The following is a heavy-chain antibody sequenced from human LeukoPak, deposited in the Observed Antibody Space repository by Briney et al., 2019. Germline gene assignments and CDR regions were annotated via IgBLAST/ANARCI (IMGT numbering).Heavy chain of an antibody. CDR1: GYPFTTYG. J-gene: IGHJ5*02. CDR2: INPNSGGT. Sequence: GASVKVSCKASGYPFTTYGISWVRQAPGQGLEWMGWINPNSGGTNYAQKFQGRVTMTRDTSISTAYMELSRLRSDDTAVYYCASERSLGYCSSTSCSNWFDPWGQGTLVTVSS. CDR3: ASERSLGYCSSTSCSNWFDP. D-gene: IGHD2-2*01. V-gene: IGHV1-2*02.